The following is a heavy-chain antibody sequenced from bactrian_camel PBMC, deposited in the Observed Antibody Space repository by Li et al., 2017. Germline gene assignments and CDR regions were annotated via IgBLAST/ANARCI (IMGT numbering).Heavy chain of an antibody. CDR1: LTFDGYA. CDR3: AAARLSFCSRDRRGFDY. J-gene: IGHJ6*01. Sequence: LTFDGYAVGGFRQAPGKEREGVARIATGSGNTYYADSVKGRFTISQDNTKNALYLQMNSLKPEDTAMYFCAAARLSFCSRDRRGFDYWGQGTQVTVS. V-gene: IGHV3S63*01. CDR2: IATGSGNT.